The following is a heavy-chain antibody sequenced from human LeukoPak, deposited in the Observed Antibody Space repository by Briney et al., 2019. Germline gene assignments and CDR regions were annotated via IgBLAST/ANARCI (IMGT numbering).Heavy chain of an antibody. CDR3: AREILGSGSYPDF. CDR2: ISYDGSNK. CDR1: GFTFSSYG. D-gene: IGHD3-10*01. J-gene: IGHJ4*02. V-gene: IGHV3-30*03. Sequence: PGGSLRLSCAASGFTFSSYGMHWVRQAPGKGLEWVAVISYDGSNKYYADSVKGRFTISRGNSKNTVSLQMNNLRPEDTAVYYCAREILGSGSYPDFGGQGTLVTVSS.